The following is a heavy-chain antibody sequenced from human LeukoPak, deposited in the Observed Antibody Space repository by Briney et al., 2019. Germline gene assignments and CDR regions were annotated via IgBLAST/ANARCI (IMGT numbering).Heavy chain of an antibody. J-gene: IGHJ3*01. D-gene: IGHD3-22*01. CDR3: AREVATSYYDSGAYYRQTEAFDF. Sequence: PSETLSLTCSVSGASVYSDSSYWTWIRQAPGKGLEWIGYVDYRGGTKYNASLKSGVTISLETSKNQFSLNLNSVIAADTAVYYCAREVATSYYDSGAYYRQTEAFDFWGQGKMVTVSS. CDR2: VDYRGGT. CDR1: GASVYSDSSY. V-gene: IGHV4-61*01.